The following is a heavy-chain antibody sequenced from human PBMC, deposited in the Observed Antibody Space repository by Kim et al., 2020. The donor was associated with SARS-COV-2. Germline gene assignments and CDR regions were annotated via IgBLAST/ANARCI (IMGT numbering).Heavy chain of an antibody. V-gene: IGHV5-51*01. CDR3: ARHEGYDSSGYYQDDAFDI. Sequence: GESLKISCKGSGYSFTSYWIGWVRQMPGKGLEWMGIIYPGDSDTRYSPSFQGQVTISGDKSISTAYLQWSSLKASDTAMYYCARHEGYDSSGYYQDDAFDIWGQGTMVTVSS. D-gene: IGHD3-22*01. CDR2: IYPGDSDT. CDR1: GYSFTSYW. J-gene: IGHJ3*02.